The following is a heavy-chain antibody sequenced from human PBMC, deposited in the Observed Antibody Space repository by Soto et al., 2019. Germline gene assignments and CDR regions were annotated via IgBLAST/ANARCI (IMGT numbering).Heavy chain of an antibody. Sequence: SETLSLTCAVSGYSISSGYYCGWIRQPPGKGLEWIGSIYHSGSTYYNPSLKSRVTISVDTSKNQFSLKLSSVTAADTAVYYCARVGTMIVVVINAFDIWGQGTMVTVSS. V-gene: IGHV4-38-2*01. CDR2: IYHSGST. D-gene: IGHD3-22*01. J-gene: IGHJ3*02. CDR1: GYSISSGYY. CDR3: ARVGTMIVVVINAFDI.